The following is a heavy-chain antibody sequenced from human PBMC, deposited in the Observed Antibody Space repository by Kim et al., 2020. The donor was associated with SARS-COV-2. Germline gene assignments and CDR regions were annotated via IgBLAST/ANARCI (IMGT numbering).Heavy chain of an antibody. V-gene: IGHV1-3*01. CDR1: GYTFTTYV. J-gene: IGHJ3*02. CDR2: INPDNGNT. D-gene: IGHD3-16*01. CDR3: ARDLGERTGHAFDI. Sequence: ASVKVSCKASGYTFTTYVIHWVRQAPGQRLEWMGWINPDNGNTKYSQKFQGRVTITRDTSASTAYMELRSLTSEDTAVYYCARDLGERTGHAFDIWGQGTMVTVSS.